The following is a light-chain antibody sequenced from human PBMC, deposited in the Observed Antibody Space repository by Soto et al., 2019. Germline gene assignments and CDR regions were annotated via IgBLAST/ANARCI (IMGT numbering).Light chain of an antibody. V-gene: IGKV3-20*01. Sequence: EILLTQSPATLSLSPGARATLSCRASQSVPNNYLAWYQQEPGQAPRLLIYGPSSRATGIPDRFSGSGSGTAFTLTISSLEPEAFAVYYWHHYATPPQTFGQGTKVEIK. CDR3: HHYATPPQT. J-gene: IGKJ1*01. CDR1: QSVPNNY. CDR2: GPS.